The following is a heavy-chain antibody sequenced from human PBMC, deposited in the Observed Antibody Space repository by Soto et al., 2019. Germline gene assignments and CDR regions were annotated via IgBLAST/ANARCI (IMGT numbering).Heavy chain of an antibody. V-gene: IGHV3-30*18. CDR1: GFTFSSYG. Sequence: HLGGSLRLSCAASGFTFSSYGMHWVRQAPGKGLEWVAVISYDGSNKCYADSVKGRFTISRDNSKNTLYLQMNSLRAEDTAVYYCAKEDQQLVQVGMDVWGQGTTVTVSS. CDR2: ISYDGSNK. CDR3: AKEDQQLVQVGMDV. D-gene: IGHD6-13*01. J-gene: IGHJ6*02.